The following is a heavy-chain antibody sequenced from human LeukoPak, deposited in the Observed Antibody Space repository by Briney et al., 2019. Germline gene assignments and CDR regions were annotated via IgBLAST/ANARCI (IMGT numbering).Heavy chain of an antibody. V-gene: IGHV1-46*01. Sequence: ASVKVSCKASGYTFISYYMHWVRQAPGQGLEWLAIINPRDGSTTYAQDFQARVTMTRDTSTSTVYMELSSLRSEDTAVYFCARGPFSGSTYHPNYFDYWGRGTLVTVSS. CDR3: ARGPFSGSTYHPNYFDY. J-gene: IGHJ4*02. CDR2: INPRDGST. D-gene: IGHD1-26*01. CDR1: GYTFISYY.